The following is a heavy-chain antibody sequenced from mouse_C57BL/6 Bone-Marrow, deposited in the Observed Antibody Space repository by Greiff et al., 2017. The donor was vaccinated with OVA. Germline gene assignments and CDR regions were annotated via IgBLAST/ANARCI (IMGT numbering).Heavy chain of an antibody. CDR3: ARGYWYFGV. V-gene: IGHV2-6*03. CDR1: GFSLTSYG. CDR2: IWRDGST. Sequence: VKLLESGPGLVAPSPSLSISCTVSGFSLTSYGVHWVRQPPGKGLEWLGVIWRDGSTTDNSALKSRLCISKDNAKSQVFLKMNRHQTDDTAMYCCARGYWYFGVWGTGTTVTVSS. J-gene: IGHJ1*03.